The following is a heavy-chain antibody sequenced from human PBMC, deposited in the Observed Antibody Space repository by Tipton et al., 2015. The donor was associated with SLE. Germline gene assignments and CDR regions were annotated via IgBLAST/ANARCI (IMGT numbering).Heavy chain of an antibody. Sequence: SLRLSCAAPGFTFRTYAMAWVRQSPGRGLEWVSLISGGGGSTHYADSVRGRFTISRDNSKNTLSLQLNTLRADDTAIYYCAKDRYCGGGTCFASYFDLWGQGTPVTVSS. CDR1: GFTFRTYA. CDR2: ISGGGGST. D-gene: IGHD2-21*01. CDR3: AKDRYCGGGTCFASYFDL. V-gene: IGHV3-23*01. J-gene: IGHJ4*02.